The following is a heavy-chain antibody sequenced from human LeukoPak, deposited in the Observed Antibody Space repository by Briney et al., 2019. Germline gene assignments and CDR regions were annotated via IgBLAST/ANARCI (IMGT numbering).Heavy chain of an antibody. CDR1: GVTVSRNY. Sequence: GGSLELSCAGSGVTVSRNYMSWVRQAPGKGLEWVPVIYSGGRTYSADSVKGRFTISRDNSKNTLYLQMNSLRAEDTAVYYCARASGIQTLHYYYMDVWGKGATVTVSS. D-gene: IGHD6-13*01. CDR3: ARASGIQTLHYYYMDV. CDR2: IYSGGRT. J-gene: IGHJ6*03. V-gene: IGHV3-53*01.